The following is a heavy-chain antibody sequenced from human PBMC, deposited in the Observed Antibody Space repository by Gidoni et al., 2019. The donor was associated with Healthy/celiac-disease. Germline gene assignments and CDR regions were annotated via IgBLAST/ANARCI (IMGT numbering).Heavy chain of an antibody. CDR3: ARGGSGSLYY. Sequence: EVQLVESGGGLVKPGGSGRHSGAASGFTFSSYSMNGVRQAPGKGLEWVSSISRSSSYIYYADSVKGRFTISRDNAKNSLYLQMNSLRAEDTAVYYCARGGSGSLYYWGQGTLVTVSS. CDR2: ISRSSSYI. CDR1: GFTFSSYS. D-gene: IGHD3-10*01. V-gene: IGHV3-21*01. J-gene: IGHJ4*02.